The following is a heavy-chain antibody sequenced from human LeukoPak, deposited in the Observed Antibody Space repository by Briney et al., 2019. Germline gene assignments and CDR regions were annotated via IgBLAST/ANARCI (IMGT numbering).Heavy chain of an antibody. CDR3: ARGRSPSYYYGSGSYGAHFDY. CDR2: MNPNSGNT. J-gene: IGHJ4*02. Sequence: ASVNVSCKASGYTFTSYDINWVRQASGQGLEWMGWMNPNSGNTGYVQKFQGRVTMTRNTSISTAYMELSSLRSEDTAVYYCARGRSPSYYYGSGSYGAHFDYWGQGTLVTVSS. D-gene: IGHD3-10*01. V-gene: IGHV1-8*01. CDR1: GYTFTSYD.